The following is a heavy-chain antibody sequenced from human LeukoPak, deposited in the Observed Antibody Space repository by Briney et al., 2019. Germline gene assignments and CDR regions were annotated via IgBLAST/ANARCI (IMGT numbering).Heavy chain of an antibody. CDR2: TSYDGTNQ. CDR3: AKGYYDSTTNYYYYGMDV. J-gene: IGHJ6*02. V-gene: IGHV3-30*18. D-gene: IGHD2/OR15-2a*01. CDR1: GFPFSSYG. Sequence: PGGSLRLSCAASGFPFSSYGMHWVRQAPGHGLEWVAVTSYDGTNQYYADSVKGRFTISRDNSKNTLYLQMNRLRAEDTAGYYRAKGYYDSTTNYYYYGMDVWGQGTAVTVS.